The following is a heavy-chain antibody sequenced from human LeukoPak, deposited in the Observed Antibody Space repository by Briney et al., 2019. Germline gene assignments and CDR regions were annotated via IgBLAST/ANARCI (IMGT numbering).Heavy chain of an antibody. J-gene: IGHJ3*02. CDR1: GGSISPYS. Sequence: SETLSLTCTVSGGSISPYSWSWIRQPPGKGLEWIGYIFYSGSTNYNPSLKSRVTISVATSKNEFYLELSSVTAADTAVYYCARVWWDADAFDIWGQGTMVTVSS. D-gene: IGHD2-8*02. V-gene: IGHV4-59*08. CDR3: ARVWWDADAFDI. CDR2: IFYSGST.